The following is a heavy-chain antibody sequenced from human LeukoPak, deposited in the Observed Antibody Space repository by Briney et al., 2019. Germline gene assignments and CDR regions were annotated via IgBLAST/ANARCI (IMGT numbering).Heavy chain of an antibody. CDR3: TTDGPSSTSPYGMDV. V-gene: IGHV3-15*01. Sequence: SGGSLRLSCAASGFTFSNAWMSWVRQAPGKGLEWVGRIKSKTDGGTTDYAAPVKGRFTISRDDSKNTLYLQMNSLKTEDTAVYYCTTDGPSSTSPYGMDVWGQGTTVTVSS. CDR2: IKSKTDGGTT. D-gene: IGHD2-2*01. J-gene: IGHJ6*02. CDR1: GFTFSNAW.